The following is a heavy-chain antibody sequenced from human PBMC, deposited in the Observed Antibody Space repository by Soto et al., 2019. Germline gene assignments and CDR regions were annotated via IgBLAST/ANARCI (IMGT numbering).Heavy chain of an antibody. Sequence: RASVKVSCKVSGYTLTELSMHWVRQAPGKGLEWMGGFDPEDGETIYAQKFQGRVTMTEDTSTDTAYMELSSLRSEDTAVYYCATARPYYDSSGYYSDAFDIWGQGTMVTVSS. J-gene: IGHJ3*02. CDR2: FDPEDGET. CDR3: ATARPYYDSSGYYSDAFDI. V-gene: IGHV1-24*01. D-gene: IGHD3-22*01. CDR1: GYTLTELS.